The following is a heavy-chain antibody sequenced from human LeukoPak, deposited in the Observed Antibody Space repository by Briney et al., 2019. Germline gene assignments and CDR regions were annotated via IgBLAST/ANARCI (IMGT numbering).Heavy chain of an antibody. J-gene: IGHJ5*02. Sequence: PGGSLRLSCSASGFTFSSYAMHWVRQAPGKGLKYVSPISSNGGGTYYADSVKGRFTNSRDNSKNTLYLQMNSLRAEDTAVYYCAKGPPADIVVVPAAISPWGQGTLVTVSS. D-gene: IGHD2-2*01. CDR1: GFTFSSYA. V-gene: IGHV3-64*04. CDR3: AKGPPADIVVVPAAISP. CDR2: ISSNGGGT.